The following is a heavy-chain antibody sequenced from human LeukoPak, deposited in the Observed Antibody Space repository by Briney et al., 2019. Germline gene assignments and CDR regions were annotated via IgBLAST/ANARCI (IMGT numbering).Heavy chain of an antibody. CDR3: ASQYYGGYSGFDY. J-gene: IGHJ4*02. CDR1: GGSVSSGSYY. V-gene: IGHV4-61*01. Sequence: SETLSLTCTVSGGSVSSGSYYWSWIRQPPGKGLEWIGYLYYSGTTNYNPSLKSRVTISVDTSKNQFSLNLTSVTAADTAVYYCASQYYGGYSGFDYWGQGTLVTVSS. D-gene: IGHD4-23*01. CDR2: LYYSGTT.